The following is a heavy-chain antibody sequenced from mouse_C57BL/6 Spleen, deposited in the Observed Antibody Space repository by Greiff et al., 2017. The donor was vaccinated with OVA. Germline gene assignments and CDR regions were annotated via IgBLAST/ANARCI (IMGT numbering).Heavy chain of an antibody. V-gene: IGHV5-17*01. D-gene: IGHD2-4*01. Sequence: EVMLVESGGGLVKPGGSLKLSCAASGFTFSDYGMHWVRQAPEKGLEWVAYISSGSSTIYYADTVKGRFTISRDNAKNTLFLQMTSLRSEDTAMYYCARFYDYDGDWYFDVWGTGTTVTVSS. CDR1: GFTFSDYG. CDR2: ISSGSSTI. J-gene: IGHJ1*03. CDR3: ARFYDYDGDWYFDV.